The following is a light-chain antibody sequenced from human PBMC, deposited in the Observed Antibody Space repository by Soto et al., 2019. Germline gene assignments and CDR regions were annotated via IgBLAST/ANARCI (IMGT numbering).Light chain of an antibody. CDR2: TND. J-gene: IGLJ2*01. CDR3: AAWDDNLYGLV. CDR1: SSNVGINP. V-gene: IGLV1-44*01. Sequence: QSVLTQPPSTSGTPGQRVTISCSGSSSNVGINPVNWYQQFPGTAPRLLSYTNDQRPSGVPGRFSGSRSGTSASLAISGLQSEDEADYYCAAWDDNLYGLVFGGGTQLTVL.